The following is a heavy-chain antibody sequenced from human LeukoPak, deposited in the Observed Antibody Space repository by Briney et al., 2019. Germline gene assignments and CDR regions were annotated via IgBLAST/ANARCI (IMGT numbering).Heavy chain of an antibody. CDR1: GFTVSNAW. CDR3: TTEETGYYNY. J-gene: IGHJ4*02. V-gene: IGHV3-73*01. Sequence: GGSLRLSCAASGFTVSNAWMNWVRQAPGKGLEWVGRIRSKANSYATAYAASVKGRFTISRDDSKNTAYLQMNSLKTEDTAVYYCTTEETGYYNYWGQGTLVTVSS. D-gene: IGHD3-9*01. CDR2: IRSKANSYAT.